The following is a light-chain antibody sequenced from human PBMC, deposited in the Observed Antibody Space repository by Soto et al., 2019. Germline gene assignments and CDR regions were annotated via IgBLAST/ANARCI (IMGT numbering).Light chain of an antibody. CDR3: QKYSSVPV. CDR1: QDIRHF. J-gene: IGKJ3*01. Sequence: DIQMTQSPTSLSASVGDRVTITCRASQDIRHFVAWYQQKPGEATKLLIYAASNLRSGVPSRFSGSGSGTDFTLTINSLQPEDVATYSCQKYSSVPVFGPGTKVEIK. V-gene: IGKV1-27*01. CDR2: AAS.